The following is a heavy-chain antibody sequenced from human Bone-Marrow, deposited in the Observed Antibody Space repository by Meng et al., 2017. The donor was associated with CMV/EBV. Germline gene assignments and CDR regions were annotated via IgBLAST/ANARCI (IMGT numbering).Heavy chain of an antibody. CDR1: GFSFDDCA. J-gene: IGHJ6*02. V-gene: IGHV3-66*02. Sequence: GGSLRLSCAASGFSFDDCAMDWVRQSPGKGLEWVSVIYSGGSTYYADSVKGRFTISRDNSKNTLYLQMNSLRAEDTAVYYCARERGYYGSGSYWTYYYYGMDVWGQGTTVTVSS. D-gene: IGHD3-10*01. CDR3: ARERGYYGSGSYWTYYYYGMDV. CDR2: IYSGGST.